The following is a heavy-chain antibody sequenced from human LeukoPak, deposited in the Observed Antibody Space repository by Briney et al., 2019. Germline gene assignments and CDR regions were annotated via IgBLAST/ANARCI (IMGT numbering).Heavy chain of an antibody. V-gene: IGHV1-8*03. Sequence: GASVKVSCKASGYTFTSYDINWVRQATGQGLEWMGWMNPNSGNTGYAQKFQGRVTITRNTSVSTAYMELSSLRSEGTAVYYCARARGPRQKDDYWGQGTLVTVSS. J-gene: IGHJ4*02. CDR3: ARARGPRQKDDY. CDR2: MNPNSGNT. CDR1: GYTFTSYD. D-gene: IGHD3-10*01.